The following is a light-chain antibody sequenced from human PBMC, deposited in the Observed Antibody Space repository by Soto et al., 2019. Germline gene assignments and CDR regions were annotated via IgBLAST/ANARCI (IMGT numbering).Light chain of an antibody. CDR3: QQHSNWPPST. CDR2: DAS. V-gene: IGKV3-11*01. Sequence: EIVLTQSPATLSLSPGERATLSCRASQSVSSYLAWYQQNPGHAPRLLIYDASNRATGIPARFSGSGSGTDFTLTISSLEPEEFAVYYCQQHSNWPPSTFGPGTKVDIK. J-gene: IGKJ3*01. CDR1: QSVSSY.